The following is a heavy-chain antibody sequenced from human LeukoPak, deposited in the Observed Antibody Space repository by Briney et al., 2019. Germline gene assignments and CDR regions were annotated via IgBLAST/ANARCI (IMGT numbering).Heavy chain of an antibody. J-gene: IGHJ3*02. CDR1: GGSISSYY. V-gene: IGHV4-59*01. CDR3: ARGPSGLRSPFNT. Sequence: SETLSLTRTVSGGSISSYYWSWIRQPPGKGLEWIGYIYYSENNNYNPSLKSRVTISVDTSKNQFSLKLSSVTAADTAVYYCARGPSGLRSPFNTWGQGTTVTVSS. CDR2: IYYSENN. D-gene: IGHD5-12*01.